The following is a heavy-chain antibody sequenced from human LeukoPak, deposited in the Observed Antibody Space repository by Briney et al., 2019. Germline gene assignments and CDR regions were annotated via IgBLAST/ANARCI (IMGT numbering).Heavy chain of an antibody. CDR3: AREEDFDY. CDR2: ISSTSIYI. J-gene: IGHJ4*02. Sequence: PGGSLRLSCAASGFTFSSYNMNWVRQAPGKGLEWVSSISSTSIYIYYADSVKGRLTISRDNAKNSLYLQMNSLRAEDTAVYYCAREEDFDYWGQGTLVTVSS. CDR1: GFTFSSYN. V-gene: IGHV3-21*06.